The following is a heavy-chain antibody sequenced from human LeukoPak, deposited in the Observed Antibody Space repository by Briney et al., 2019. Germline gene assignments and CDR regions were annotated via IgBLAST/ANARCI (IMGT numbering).Heavy chain of an antibody. CDR1: GFTFSNAW. J-gene: IGHJ6*02. Sequence: PGGSLRLSCAAPGFTFSNAWMSWVRQAPGKGLEGVGRIKSKTDGGTTDYAAPVKGRFTISRDDSKNTLYLQMNSLKTEDTAVYYCTTYGSDLYYYYRMDAWGQGTTVTVSS. CDR3: TTYGSDLYYYYRMDA. V-gene: IGHV3-15*01. CDR2: IKSKTDGGTT. D-gene: IGHD3-10*01.